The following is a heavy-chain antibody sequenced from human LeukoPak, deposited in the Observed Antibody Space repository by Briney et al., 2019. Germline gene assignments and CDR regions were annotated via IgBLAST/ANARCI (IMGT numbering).Heavy chain of an antibody. CDR2: INPNSGGT. CDR1: GYTFTGYY. CDR3: ARSLPYDSSGYSFDAFDI. V-gene: IGHV1-2*02. D-gene: IGHD3-22*01. Sequence: ASVKVSCKASGYTFTGYYMHWVRQAPGQGLEWMGWINPNSGGTNYAQKFQGRVTMTRDTSISTAYMELSRLRSDDTAVYYCARSLPYDSSGYSFDAFDIWGQGTMVTVSS. J-gene: IGHJ3*02.